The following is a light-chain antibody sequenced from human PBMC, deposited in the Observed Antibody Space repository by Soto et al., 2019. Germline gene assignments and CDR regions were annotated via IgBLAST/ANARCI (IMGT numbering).Light chain of an antibody. CDR2: GAS. Sequence: EIVMTQSPVTLSLSPGERATLSCRASEDIGNNLAWYQQKPGQPPRLLIFGASTRATNNASRFGGTGSGTEFTLTITSLQSGDFATYSCHQYKDWPLTFGGGTKVEI. CDR3: HQYKDWPLT. V-gene: IGKV3-15*01. CDR1: EDIGNN. J-gene: IGKJ4*01.